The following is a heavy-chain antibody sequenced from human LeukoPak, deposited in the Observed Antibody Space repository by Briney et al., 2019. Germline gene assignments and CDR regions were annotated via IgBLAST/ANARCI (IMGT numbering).Heavy chain of an antibody. CDR2: IKQDGSEK. D-gene: IGHD3-10*01. J-gene: IGHJ4*02. CDR3: ARDWSFMVRGSCGY. CDR1: GFTFSSYW. Sequence: GSLRLSCAASGFTFSSYWMSWVRQAPGNGLEWVANIKQDGSEKYYVDSVKGRFTISRDNAKDSLYLQMNSLRAEDTAVYYCARDWSFMVRGSCGYWGQGTLVTVSS. V-gene: IGHV3-7*01.